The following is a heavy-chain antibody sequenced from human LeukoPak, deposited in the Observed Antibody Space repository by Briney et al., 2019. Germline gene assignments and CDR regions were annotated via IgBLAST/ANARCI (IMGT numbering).Heavy chain of an antibody. J-gene: IGHJ6*03. CDR1: GGSFSGYY. Sequence: ASETLSLTCAVYGGSFSGYYWGWIRQPPGKGLEWIGSIYYSGSTYYNPSLKSRVTISVDTSKNQFSLKLSSVTAADTAVYYCARDVWDYVWGSYRFYYYYMDVWGKGTTVTVSS. D-gene: IGHD3-16*02. CDR2: IYYSGST. V-gene: IGHV4-34*01. CDR3: ARDVWDYVWGSYRFYYYYMDV.